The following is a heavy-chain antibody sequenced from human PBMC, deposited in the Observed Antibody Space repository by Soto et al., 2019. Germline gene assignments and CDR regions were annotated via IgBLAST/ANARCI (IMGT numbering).Heavy chain of an antibody. CDR2: IWYDGSNK. CDR1: GFTFSSYG. Sequence: QVQLVESGGGVVQPGRSLRLSCAASGFTFSSYGMNWVRQAPGKGLEWVAVIWYDGSNKYYADSVKGRFTISRDNSKKQLYLQMNSLRAEDKAVYYCARGSSCCGSRSLDYWGQGTLVTVSS. CDR3: ARGSSCCGSRSLDY. J-gene: IGHJ4*02. V-gene: IGHV3-33*01. D-gene: IGHD3-10*01.